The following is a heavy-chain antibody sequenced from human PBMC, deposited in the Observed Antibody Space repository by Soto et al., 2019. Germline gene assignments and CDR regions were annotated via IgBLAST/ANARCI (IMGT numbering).Heavy chain of an antibody. Sequence: GGSLRLSCAASGFTFSSYSMNWVRQAPGKGLEWVSSISSSSSYIYYADSLKGRFTISRDKAKKSLYLQMNSLRAEDTAVYYCARDNDYGDPLYFDYWGQGTLVTVSS. CDR3: ARDNDYGDPLYFDY. D-gene: IGHD4-17*01. CDR1: GFTFSSYS. CDR2: ISSSSSYI. J-gene: IGHJ4*02. V-gene: IGHV3-21*01.